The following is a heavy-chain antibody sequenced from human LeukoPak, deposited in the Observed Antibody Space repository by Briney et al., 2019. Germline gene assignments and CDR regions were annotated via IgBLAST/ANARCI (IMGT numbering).Heavy chain of an antibody. CDR1: GYSFTGRW. J-gene: IGHJ4*02. CDR3: ARHVANRTWSYFDY. Sequence: GESLKISCQGSGYSFTGRWIGWVRQMPGKGLEWMGIIFPGDSDTRYSPSFHGQVTISADKSISTAYLQWSSLRASDTAMYYCARHVANRTWSYFDYWGQGTLVTVSS. CDR2: IFPGDSDT. V-gene: IGHV5-51*01. D-gene: IGHD6-13*01.